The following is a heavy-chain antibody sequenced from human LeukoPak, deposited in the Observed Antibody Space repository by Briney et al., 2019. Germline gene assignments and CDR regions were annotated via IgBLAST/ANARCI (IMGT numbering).Heavy chain of an antibody. CDR2: IFYTGTT. J-gene: IGHJ3*01. V-gene: IGHV4-59*01. CDR3: AGSFSGSGAFDV. CDR1: GGSISSYY. Sequence: SETLSLTCTVSGGSISSYYWSWVRQPPGKGLEWIAFIFYTGTTNYNPSLRSRVTTSLDASRNQFSLRLTSMTSADTAVYYCAGSFSGSGAFDVWGQGTLVTVSS. D-gene: IGHD3-10*01.